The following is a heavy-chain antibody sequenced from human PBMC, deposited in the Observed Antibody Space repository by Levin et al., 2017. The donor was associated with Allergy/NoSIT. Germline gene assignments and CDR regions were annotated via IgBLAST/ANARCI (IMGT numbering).Heavy chain of an antibody. J-gene: IGHJ6*02. CDR3: ARRYAGQLANEGPYYYGMDV. D-gene: IGHD6-13*01. V-gene: IGHV1-69*01. CDR1: GGTFSSYA. Sequence: KISCKASGGTFSSYAISWVRQAPGQGLEWMGGIIPIFGTANYAQKFQGRVTITADESTSTAYMELSSLRSEDTAVYYCARRYAGQLANEGPYYYGMDVWGQGTTVTVSS. CDR2: IIPIFGTA.